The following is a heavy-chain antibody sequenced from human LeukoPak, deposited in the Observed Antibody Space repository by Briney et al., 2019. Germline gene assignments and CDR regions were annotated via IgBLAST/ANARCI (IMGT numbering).Heavy chain of an antibody. CDR3: ARVSTTVAVKY. CDR1: GYSISSDYY. CDR2: SYRSGST. J-gene: IGHJ4*02. D-gene: IGHD4-11*01. V-gene: IGHV4-38-2*01. Sequence: TSETLSLTCAVSGYSISSDYYWGWIRQPPGKGLEWIGNSYRSGSTDYNSSLKSRVTISVDTSKNQFSLKLSSATAADTAVYYCARVSTTVAVKYWGQGILVTISS.